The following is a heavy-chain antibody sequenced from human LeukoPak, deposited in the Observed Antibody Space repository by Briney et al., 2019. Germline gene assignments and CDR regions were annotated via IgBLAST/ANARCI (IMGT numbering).Heavy chain of an antibody. V-gene: IGHV1-24*01. J-gene: IGHJ3*01. CDR1: GYTLTELS. Sequence: ASVKVSCKVSGYTLTELSMHWVRQAPGKGLEWMGGLDPEDGETIYAQKFQGRVTMTEDTSTDTAYMELSSLRSGDTAVYYCATDSKARAFDVWGQGTMVTVSS. CDR3: ATDSKARAFDV. CDR2: LDPEDGET.